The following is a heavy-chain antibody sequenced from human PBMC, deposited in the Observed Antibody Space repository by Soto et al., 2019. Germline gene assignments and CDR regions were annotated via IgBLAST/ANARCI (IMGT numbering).Heavy chain of an antibody. CDR3: ARVQEWELLPHYFDY. D-gene: IGHD1-26*01. J-gene: IGHJ4*02. Sequence: SETLSLTCAVSGYSISSGYYWGWIRQPPGKGLEWIGSIYHSGSTYYNPSLKSRVTISVDTSKNQFSLKLSSVTAADTAVYYCARVQEWELLPHYFDYWGQGTLVTVSS. CDR2: IYHSGST. CDR1: GYSISSGYY. V-gene: IGHV4-38-2*01.